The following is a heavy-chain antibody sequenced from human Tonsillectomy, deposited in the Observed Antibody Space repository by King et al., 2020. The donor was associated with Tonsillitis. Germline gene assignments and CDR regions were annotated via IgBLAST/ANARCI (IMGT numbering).Heavy chain of an antibody. CDR3: ARDSVWAGYYFDY. V-gene: IGHV3-66*01. J-gene: IGHJ4*02. Sequence: VQLVESGGGLVQPGGSLRLSCAASGFTVSSKYMSWVRQAPGKGLEWVAVIYSGGSTYYADSVKGRLTSSRDNSKNTLYLQMNSLRAEDTAVYYCARDSVWAGYYFDYWGQGTLVTVSS. CDR2: IYSGGST. CDR1: GFTVSSKY. D-gene: IGHD3/OR15-3a*01.